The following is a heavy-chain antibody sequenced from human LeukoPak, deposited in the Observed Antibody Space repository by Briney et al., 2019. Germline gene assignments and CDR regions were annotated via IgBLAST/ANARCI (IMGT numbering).Heavy chain of an antibody. J-gene: IGHJ5*02. CDR3: ARDYNWFDP. CDR2: MNPNSGNT. CDR1: GYTFTSSD. Sequence: GASVKVSCKASGYTFTSSDINWVRQATGQGLEWLGWMNPNSGNTGSAQKLQGRVTMTTDTSTSTAYMELRSPRSDDTAVYYCARDYNWFDPWGQGTLVTVSS. V-gene: IGHV1-8*01.